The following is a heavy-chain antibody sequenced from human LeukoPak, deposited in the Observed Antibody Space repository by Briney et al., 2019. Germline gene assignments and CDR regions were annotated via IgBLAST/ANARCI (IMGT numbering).Heavy chain of an antibody. CDR1: GGSFSGYY. V-gene: IGHV4-34*01. CDR3: ARDRYDFWSGYYSSWFDP. D-gene: IGHD3-3*01. J-gene: IGHJ5*02. Sequence: PSETLSLTCAVYGGSFSGYYWSWIRQPPGKGLEWIGEINHSGSTNYNPSLKSRVTISVDTSKNQFSLKLSSVTAADTAVYYCARDRYDFWSGYYSSWFDPWGQGTLVTVSS. CDR2: INHSGST.